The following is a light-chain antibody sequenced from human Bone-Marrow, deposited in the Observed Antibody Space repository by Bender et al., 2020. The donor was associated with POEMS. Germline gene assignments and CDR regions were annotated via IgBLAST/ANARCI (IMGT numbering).Light chain of an antibody. J-gene: IGLJ3*02. V-gene: IGLV2-14*03. CDR3: SSHTIRSTWV. Sequence: QSALTQPASVSGSPGQSITISCTGTNSDVGANDYVSWYQQHPGKAPKLVIYDVNNRPSGVSNRFSGSKSGNAASLTISGLQAEDEADYYCSSHTIRSTWVFGGGTKLTVL. CDR1: NSDVGANDY. CDR2: DVN.